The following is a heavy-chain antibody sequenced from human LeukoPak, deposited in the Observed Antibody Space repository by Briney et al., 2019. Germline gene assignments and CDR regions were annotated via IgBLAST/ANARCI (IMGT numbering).Heavy chain of an antibody. V-gene: IGHV1-2*02. D-gene: IGHD3-9*01. Sequence: ASVKVSCKASGYIFTGYYMHWVRQAPGQGLEWMGWINPNSGDTNYAQKFQGRVTMTTDTSTSTAYMELRSLRSDDTAVYYCARDLNRYYDILTGYAAPDYWGQGTLVTVSS. CDR1: GYIFTGYY. CDR2: INPNSGDT. CDR3: ARDLNRYYDILTGYAAPDY. J-gene: IGHJ4*02.